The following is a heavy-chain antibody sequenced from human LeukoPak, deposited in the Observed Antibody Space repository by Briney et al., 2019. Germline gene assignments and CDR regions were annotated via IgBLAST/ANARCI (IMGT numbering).Heavy chain of an antibody. Sequence: SETLSLTCTVSGGPISTYYWSWIRQPPGKELEWIGYIYYTGSTSYNPSLKSRVAISVDTSKNQFSLKLSSVTAADTAVYYCARATSWSYYYMDVWAKGTTVTVSS. J-gene: IGHJ6*03. V-gene: IGHV4-59*01. CDR2: IYYTGST. CDR3: ARATSWSYYYMDV. CDR1: GGPISTYY.